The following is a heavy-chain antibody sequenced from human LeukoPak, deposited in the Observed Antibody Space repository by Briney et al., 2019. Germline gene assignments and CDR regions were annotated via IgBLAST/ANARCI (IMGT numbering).Heavy chain of an antibody. V-gene: IGHV3-23*01. CDR3: AHDRNYGDYSGWGLFDY. CDR2: ISGSGGST. Sequence: PGGSLRLSCAASGFTFSSYAMSWVRQAPGKGLEWVSAISGSGGSTYYADSVKGRFTISRDNSKNTLYLQMNSLRAEDTAVYYCAHDRNYGDYSGWGLFDYWGQGILVTVSS. CDR1: GFTFSSYA. J-gene: IGHJ4*02. D-gene: IGHD4-17*01.